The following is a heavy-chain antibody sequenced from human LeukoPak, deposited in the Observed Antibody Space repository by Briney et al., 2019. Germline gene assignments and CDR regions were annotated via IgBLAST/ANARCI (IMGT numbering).Heavy chain of an antibody. J-gene: IGHJ3*02. CDR2: IYSGGST. CDR3: ARELSSGYPRGAFDI. CDR1: GFTVSSNY. Sequence: PGGSLRLSCAASGFTVSSNYMSWVRQAPGKGLEWVSVIYSGGSTYYADSVKGRFTISRDNSKNTLYLQMNSLRAEDTAVYYCARELSSGYPRGAFDIWGQGTMVTVSS. D-gene: IGHD3-22*01. V-gene: IGHV3-53*01.